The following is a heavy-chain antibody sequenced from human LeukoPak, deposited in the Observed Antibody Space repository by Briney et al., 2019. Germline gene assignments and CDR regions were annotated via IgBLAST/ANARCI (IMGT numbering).Heavy chain of an antibody. V-gene: IGHV3-23*01. CDR3: AKDRPPDYDFWSGYSCFDY. J-gene: IGHJ4*02. Sequence: GGSLRLSCAASGFTFSSYAMSWVRQAPGKGLEWVSAISGSGGSTYYADSVKGRFTISRDNSKNTLYLQMNSLRAEDTAVYYCAKDRPPDYDFWSGYSCFDYWAREPWSPSPQ. CDR1: GFTFSSYA. CDR2: ISGSGGST. D-gene: IGHD3-3*01.